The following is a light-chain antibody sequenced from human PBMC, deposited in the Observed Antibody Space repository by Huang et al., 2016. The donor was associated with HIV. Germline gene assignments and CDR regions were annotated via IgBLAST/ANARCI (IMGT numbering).Light chain of an antibody. V-gene: IGKV1-39*01. Sequence: DIQMTQSPSSLSASVGDRVTINCRASQNINSDLNWYQQKPGKAPTLLIYITSNLASAAPSRFSVTGSGTDFTLTITTLQPEDLATYFCQQSHSTPWTFGLGTKVEI. CDR1: QNINSD. CDR2: ITS. CDR3: QQSHSTPWT. J-gene: IGKJ1*01.